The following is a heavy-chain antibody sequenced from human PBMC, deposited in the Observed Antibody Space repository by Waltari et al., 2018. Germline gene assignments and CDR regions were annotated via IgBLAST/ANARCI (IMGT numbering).Heavy chain of an antibody. Sequence: EVQLMESGGGLVKPGGSLRLSCAASGFTFSRHWMTWVRQAPGKGLEWVANIKEDGSEKYYVDSVKGRFTISRDNAKNSLYLQMNSLRVEDAAVYYCARLIGGTLTEYYQWGQGTLVTVPS. V-gene: IGHV3-7*01. CDR3: ARLIGGTLTEYYQ. CDR2: IKEDGSEK. J-gene: IGHJ1*01. CDR1: GFTFSRHW. D-gene: IGHD1-26*01.